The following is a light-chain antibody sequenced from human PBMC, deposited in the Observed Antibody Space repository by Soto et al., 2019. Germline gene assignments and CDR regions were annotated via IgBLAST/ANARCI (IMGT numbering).Light chain of an antibody. CDR3: TQVTQFLT. CDR1: QRLVHSDGNTY. CDR2: KVS. V-gene: IGKV2-24*01. Sequence: DIVMTQTPLSSPVILGQPASISFRSSQRLVHSDGNTYLSCLQQRPGQPARLLIYKVSKRFSGDPXXFSGSGAGTDFTLKSRRVEAEDVGVYDCTQVTQFLTFGGGTKVDIK. J-gene: IGKJ4*01.